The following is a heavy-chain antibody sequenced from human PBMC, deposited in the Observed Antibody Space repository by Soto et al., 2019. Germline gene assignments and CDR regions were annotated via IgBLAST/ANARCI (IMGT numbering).Heavy chain of an antibody. CDR2: FSFYGRRDNT. J-gene: IGHJ4*02. D-gene: IGHD1-1*01. CDR3: AKSLYNDNGGPKDH. Sequence: EVQLLESGGGLVQPGGSLRLSCVGSGFTFSSYDMTWVRQAPGKGLEWVSSFSFYGRRDNTYYADSVKGRFTISRDNSSNTVYLQMDILRVQDTAVYYCAKSLYNDNGGPKDHWGQGTLVTVSS. V-gene: IGHV3-23*01. CDR1: GFTFSSYD.